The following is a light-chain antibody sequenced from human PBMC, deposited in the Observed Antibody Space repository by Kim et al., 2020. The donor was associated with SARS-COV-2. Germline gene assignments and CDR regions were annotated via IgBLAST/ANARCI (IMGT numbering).Light chain of an antibody. CDR3: CSYAGNHVV. J-gene: IGLJ2*01. CDR1: SSDIGTYIL. Sequence: GQSITIACTGTSSDIGTYILVCWYQIHPGKAPKLVIYEVSKWPSGISNRFSGSKSGNTASLTISGLQAEDEAEYYCCSYAGNHVVFGGGTQLTVL. V-gene: IGLV2-23*02. CDR2: EVS.